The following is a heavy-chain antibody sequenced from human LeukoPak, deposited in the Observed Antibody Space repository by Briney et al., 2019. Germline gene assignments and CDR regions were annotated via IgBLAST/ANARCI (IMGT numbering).Heavy chain of an antibody. D-gene: IGHD2-15*01. V-gene: IGHV3-23*01. Sequence: PGGSLRLSCAASGFTFSSYAMSWVRQAPGKGLEWVSAISGSGGSTYYADSVKGRFTISRDNSKNTLYLQMNSLRAEDTAVYYCAKAGKWVAVAATRGGYYMDVWGKGTTVTVSS. CDR2: ISGSGGST. CDR1: GFTFSSYA. J-gene: IGHJ6*03. CDR3: AKAGKWVAVAATRGGYYMDV.